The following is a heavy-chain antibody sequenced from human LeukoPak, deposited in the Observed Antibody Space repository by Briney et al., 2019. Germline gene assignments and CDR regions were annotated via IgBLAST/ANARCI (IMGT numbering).Heavy chain of an antibody. J-gene: IGHJ5*02. CDR2: IYYSGST. V-gene: IGHV4-39*07. D-gene: IGHD5-18*01. Sequence: SETPSLTCTVSGDSIYNSDYYWGWIRQPPGKGLEWIGSIYYSGSTYYNPSLKSRVTISVDTSKNQFSLKLSSVTAADTAVYYCASGGGYSYEGWFDPWGQGTLVTVSS. CDR1: GDSIYNSDYY. CDR3: ASGGGYSYEGWFDP.